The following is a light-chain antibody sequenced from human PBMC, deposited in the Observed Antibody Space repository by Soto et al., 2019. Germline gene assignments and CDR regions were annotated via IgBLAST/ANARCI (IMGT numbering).Light chain of an antibody. V-gene: IGKV3-11*01. CDR2: DAS. CDR3: QQRSNWPPAIT. J-gene: IGKJ3*01. Sequence: EIVLTQSPATLSLSPGERATLSCRASQSVSSYLAWYQQKPGQAPRLLIYDASNRATGIPARFSGSGSGTDFALTISSLEPEDVAVYYCQQRSNWPPAITFGRGTKVDIK. CDR1: QSVSSY.